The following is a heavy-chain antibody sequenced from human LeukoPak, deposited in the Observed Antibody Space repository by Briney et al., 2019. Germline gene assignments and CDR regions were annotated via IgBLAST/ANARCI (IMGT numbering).Heavy chain of an antibody. CDR2: ISYDGSNK. CDR3: ASGRHSSGWTHYFDY. V-gene: IGHV3-30-3*01. J-gene: IGHJ4*02. D-gene: IGHD3-22*01. Sequence: GRSLRLSCAASGFTFSSYAMHWVRQAPGKGLEWVAVISYDGSNKYYADSVKGRFTISRGNSKNTLYLQMNSLRAEDTAVYYCASGRHSSGWTHYFDYWGQGTLVTVSS. CDR1: GFTFSSYA.